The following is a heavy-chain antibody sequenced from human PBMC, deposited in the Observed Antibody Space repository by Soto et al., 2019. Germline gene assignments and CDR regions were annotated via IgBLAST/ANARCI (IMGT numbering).Heavy chain of an antibody. V-gene: IGHV4-4*02. CDR2: IYHSGST. CDR3: ARVYSSRWYYYGMDV. D-gene: IGHD6-13*01. CDR1: GGSISSSNW. Sequence: SETLSLTCAVSGGSISSSNWWSWVRQPPGKGLEWIGEIYHSGSTNYNPSLKSRVTISVDKSKNQFSLKLSSVTAADTAVYYCARVYSSRWYYYGMDVWGQGTTVTVSS. J-gene: IGHJ6*02.